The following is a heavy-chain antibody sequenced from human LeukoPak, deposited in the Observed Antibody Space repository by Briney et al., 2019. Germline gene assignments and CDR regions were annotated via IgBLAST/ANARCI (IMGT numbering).Heavy chain of an antibody. D-gene: IGHD3-22*01. V-gene: IGHV4-39*07. J-gene: IGHJ6*03. CDR2: IYYSGST. Sequence: SETLSLTCTVSGGSISSSSYYWGWIRQPPGKGLEWIGSIYYSGSTYYNPSLKSRVTISVDTPKNQFSLKLSSVTAADTAVYYCARVLPSGYYPYYYYYYMDVWGKGTTVTVSS. CDR3: ARVLPSGYYPYYYYYYMDV. CDR1: GGSISSSSYY.